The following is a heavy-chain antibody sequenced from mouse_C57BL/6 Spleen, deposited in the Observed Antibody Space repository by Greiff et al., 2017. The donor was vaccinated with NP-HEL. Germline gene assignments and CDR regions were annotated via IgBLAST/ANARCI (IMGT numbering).Heavy chain of an antibody. V-gene: IGHV1-15*01. Sequence: VQLQQSGAELVRPGASVTLSCKASGYTFTDYEMHWVKQTPVHGLEWIGAIDPETGGTAYNQKFKGKAILTADKSSSTAYMELRSLTSEDSAVYYCTRGGNYVSDYWGQGTTLTVSS. CDR3: TRGGNYVSDY. CDR2: IDPETGGT. J-gene: IGHJ2*01. D-gene: IGHD2-1*01. CDR1: GYTFTDYE.